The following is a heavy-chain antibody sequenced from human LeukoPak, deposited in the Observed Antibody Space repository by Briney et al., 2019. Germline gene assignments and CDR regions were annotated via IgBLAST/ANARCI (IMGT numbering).Heavy chain of an antibody. CDR3: ARRRVDFWSGYDAFDI. V-gene: IGHV4-59*01. Sequence: SETLSLTCTVSGGSISSYYWSWIRQPPGKGLEWIGYIYYSGSTNYNPSLKSRVTISVDTSKNQFSLKLSSVTAADTAVYYCARRRVDFWSGYDAFDIWGQGTMVTVSS. J-gene: IGHJ3*02. CDR1: GGSISSYY. CDR2: IYYSGST. D-gene: IGHD3-3*01.